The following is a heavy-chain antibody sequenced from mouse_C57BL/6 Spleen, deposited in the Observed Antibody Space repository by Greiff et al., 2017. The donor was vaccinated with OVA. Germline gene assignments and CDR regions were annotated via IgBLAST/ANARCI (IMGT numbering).Heavy chain of an antibody. CDR2: IYPSDSET. CDR1: GYTFTSYW. D-gene: IGHD2-14*01. CDR3: ARELVYDEDD. V-gene: IGHV1-61*01. Sequence: QVQLQQPGAELVRPGSSVKLSCKASGYTFTSYWMDWVKQRPGQGLEWIGNIYPSDSETHYNQKFKDKATLTVDKSSSTAYMQLSSLTSEDSAVYYCARELVYDEDDWGQGTTLTVSS. J-gene: IGHJ2*01.